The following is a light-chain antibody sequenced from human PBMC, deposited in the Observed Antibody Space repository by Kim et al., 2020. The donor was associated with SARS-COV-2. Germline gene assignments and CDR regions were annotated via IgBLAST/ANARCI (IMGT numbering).Light chain of an antibody. Sequence: SVSPGQTARITCSGDVLAKKYVRWFQQKPGQALVLVIYKDSDRPSGTPERFSGSRSGSIGTLTISGAQVEDEADYYCYSAADNSVLFGGGTQLTVL. CDR3: YSAADNSVL. CDR2: KDS. J-gene: IGLJ2*01. CDR1: VLAKKY. V-gene: IGLV3-27*01.